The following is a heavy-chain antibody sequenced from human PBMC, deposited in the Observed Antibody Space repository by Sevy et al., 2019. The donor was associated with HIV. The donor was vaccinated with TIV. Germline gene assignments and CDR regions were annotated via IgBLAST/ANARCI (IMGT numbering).Heavy chain of an antibody. CDR1: GDSVSSNSAA. D-gene: IGHD6-13*01. V-gene: IGHV6-1*01. Sequence: SQTLSLTCAISGDSVSSNSAAWNWIRQSPSRGLEWLGRTYYRSKWYNDYAVSVKSRITINPDTSKNQFSLQLNSVTPEDTAVYYCARDRAAAGIPFFNYYYMDVWGKWTTVTVSS. CDR3: ARDRAAAGIPFFNYYYMDV. CDR2: TYYRSKWYN. J-gene: IGHJ6*03.